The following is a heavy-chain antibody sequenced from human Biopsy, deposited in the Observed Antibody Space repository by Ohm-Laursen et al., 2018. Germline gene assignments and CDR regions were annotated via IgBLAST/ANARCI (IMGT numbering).Heavy chain of an antibody. CDR1: AYSFGDHR. D-gene: IGHD3-3*01. Sequence: ASVKVSCKASAYSFGDHRIHWVRQAPGQGLEWMGWIDPKSGGTNYAQKFQGRVTMTRDASISTTYMELRRLTSDDTAVFYCARELGDFWGGRQFNFWGQGTLVTVSS. J-gene: IGHJ4*02. CDR3: ARELGDFWGGRQFNF. V-gene: IGHV1-2*02. CDR2: IDPKSGGT.